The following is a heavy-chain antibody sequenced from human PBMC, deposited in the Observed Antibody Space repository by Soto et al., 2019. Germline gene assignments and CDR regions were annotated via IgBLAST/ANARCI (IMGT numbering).Heavy chain of an antibody. Sequence: GESLKISCKGSGYSFTSYWIAWVRQKAGKGLEWMGIIYPGDSDTRYNPSFQGQVTISADRFTGTAYLQWSSLEASDSAVYYCARRGFEYDYSARFNSGGQEPLVTVS. CDR2: IYPGDSDT. D-gene: IGHD5-12*01. CDR3: ARRGFEYDYSARFNS. V-gene: IGHV5-51*01. CDR1: GYSFTSYW. J-gene: IGHJ4*02.